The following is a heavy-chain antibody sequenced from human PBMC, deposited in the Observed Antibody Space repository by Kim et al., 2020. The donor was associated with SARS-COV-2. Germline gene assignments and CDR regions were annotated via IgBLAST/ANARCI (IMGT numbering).Heavy chain of an antibody. CDR2: SSGSTI. V-gene: IGHV3-11*01. D-gene: IGHD1-26*01. CDR3: ARGGDY. Sequence: SSGSTIYYADSVKGRFTISRDNAKNSLYLQMNSLRAEDTAVYYCARGGDYWGQGTLVTVSS. J-gene: IGHJ4*02.